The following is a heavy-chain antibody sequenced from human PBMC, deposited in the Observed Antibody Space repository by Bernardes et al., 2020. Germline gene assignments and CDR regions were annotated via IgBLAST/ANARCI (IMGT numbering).Heavy chain of an antibody. CDR3: AKDTRYDNGNGDGAFDI. CDR2: INWNSGSK. J-gene: IGHJ3*02. D-gene: IGHD3-22*01. CDR1: GFIFDDCA. Sequence: GGSLRLSCAASGFIFDDCAMHWVRQAPGKGLEWVSGINWNSGSKGYADSVKGRFTISRDNAKNSLYLQMNSLRAEDTALYYCAKDTRYDNGNGDGAFDIWGQGTMVTVSS. V-gene: IGHV3-9*01.